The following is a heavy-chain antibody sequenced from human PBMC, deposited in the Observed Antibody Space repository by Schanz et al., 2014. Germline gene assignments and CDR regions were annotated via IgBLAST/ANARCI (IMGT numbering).Heavy chain of an antibody. CDR2: INSVGSNT. CDR1: GFTFSSHW. V-gene: IGHV3-74*01. Sequence: EVQLVQSGGGLVQPGGSLRLSCAASGFTFSSHWMHWVRQDPGKGLVWVARINSVGSNTDYADSGTGRFTISRDNAKNTLYLQMNTLRAEDTAVYYCARKMKLGVYGGKGHDSIDSWGQGTMVTVSS. J-gene: IGHJ3*02. D-gene: IGHD4-17*01. CDR3: ARKMKLGVYGGKGHDSIDS.